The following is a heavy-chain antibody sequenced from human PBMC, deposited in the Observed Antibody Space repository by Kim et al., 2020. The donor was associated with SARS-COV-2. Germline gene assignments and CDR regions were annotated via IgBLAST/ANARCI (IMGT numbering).Heavy chain of an antibody. V-gene: IGHV4-59*01. J-gene: IGHJ3*02. Sequence: SGRTQHTPPLKTRVHISVDTSKTQFSLKRSSGTSADTAVYYCARNNAFDIWGQGTMVTVSS. CDR3: ARNNAFDI. CDR2: SGRT.